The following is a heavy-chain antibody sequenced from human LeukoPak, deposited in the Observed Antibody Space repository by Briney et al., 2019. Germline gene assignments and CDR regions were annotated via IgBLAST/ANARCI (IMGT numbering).Heavy chain of an antibody. J-gene: IGHJ4*02. D-gene: IGHD1-26*01. CDR3: AAVVGSGSYYDY. CDR1: GFTFSSYW. Sequence: PGGSLRLSCAAPGFTFSSYWMHWVRQAPGKGLVWVSRINSDGSSTSYADSVKGRFTISRDNAKNTLFLQMNSLRAEDTAVYYCAAVVGSGSYYDYWGQGALVTVSS. CDR2: INSDGSST. V-gene: IGHV3-74*01.